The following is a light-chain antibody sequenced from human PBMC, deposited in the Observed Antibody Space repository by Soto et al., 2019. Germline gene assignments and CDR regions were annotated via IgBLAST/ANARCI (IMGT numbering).Light chain of an antibody. CDR3: QQYGNSQLT. CDR1: ETVPSSY. J-gene: IGKJ4*01. CDR2: GAS. V-gene: IGKV3-20*01. Sequence: EIVLTQSPGTLSLSAGESATLSCRASETVPSSYLAWFQQRPSQAPRLLIYGASNRATGVPDRFSGSGSGAEFSLTINGLEPEDFAVYICQQYGNSQLTFGGGTRIEIK.